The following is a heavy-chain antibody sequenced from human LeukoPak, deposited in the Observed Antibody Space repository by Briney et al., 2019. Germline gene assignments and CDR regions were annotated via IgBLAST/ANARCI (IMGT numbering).Heavy chain of an antibody. CDR2: ISGSGGKT. D-gene: IGHD2-15*01. V-gene: IGHV3-23*01. CDR1: GFTFSSFS. CDR3: AKGRGIVAAGSWFDP. Sequence: GGSLRLSCAASGFTFSSFSMSWLRQAPGKGLEWLSLISGSGGKTHYADSVKGRFSISRDNSMNTLYLQMNSLRGEDTAIYYCAKGRGIVAAGSWFDPGGQETLVTVSS. J-gene: IGHJ5*02.